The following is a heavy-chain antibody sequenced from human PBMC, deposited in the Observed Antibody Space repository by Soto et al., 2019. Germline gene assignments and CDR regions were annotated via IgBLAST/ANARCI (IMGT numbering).Heavy chain of an antibody. V-gene: IGHV4-4*02. J-gene: IGHJ6*02. Sequence: KPSETLSLTCAVSGGSISSSNWWSWVRQPPGKGLEWIGEIYHSGSTNYNPSLKSRVTISVDKSKNQFSLKLSSVTAADTAVYYCARDGGGSYWDYYYYGMDVWGQGTTVTVSS. CDR3: ARDGGGSYWDYYYYGMDV. CDR2: IYHSGST. CDR1: GGSISSSNW. D-gene: IGHD1-26*01.